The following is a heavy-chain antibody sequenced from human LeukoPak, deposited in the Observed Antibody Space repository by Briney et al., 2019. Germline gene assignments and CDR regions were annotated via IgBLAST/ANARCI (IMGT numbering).Heavy chain of an antibody. CDR1: GFTFSNYA. J-gene: IGHJ6*02. V-gene: IGHV3-23*01. CDR2: ISASGGST. CDR3: AKAYYYDSSGFYYYYYYGMDV. Sequence: GGSLRLSCAASGFTFSNYAMHWVRQAPGKGLEWVSAISASGGSTYYADSVKGRFTISRDNSKNTLYLQMNSLRAEDTAVYYCAKAYYYDSSGFYYYYYYGMDVWGQGTTVTVSS. D-gene: IGHD3-22*01.